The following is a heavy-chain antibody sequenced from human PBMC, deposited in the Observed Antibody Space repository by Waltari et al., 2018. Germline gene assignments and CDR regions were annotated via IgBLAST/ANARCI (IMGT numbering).Heavy chain of an antibody. Sequence: QVQLVQSGAEVKKLGASVKVSCTASAYTFSCYGSIWVRQAPGQGLEWMGWISGNNGHTNHAQKFQGRLIMAKDTSTTTVYMELTSPTADDTAVYYCARERHRLMEEGYLMALDPWGQGTLVTVSS. J-gene: IGHJ5*02. CDR3: ARERHRLMEEGYLMALDP. D-gene: IGHD3-3*01. CDR2: ISGNNGHT. CDR1: AYTFSCYG. V-gene: IGHV1-18*01.